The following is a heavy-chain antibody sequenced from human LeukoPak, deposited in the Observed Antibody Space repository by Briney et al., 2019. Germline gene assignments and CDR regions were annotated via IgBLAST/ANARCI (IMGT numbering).Heavy chain of an antibody. Sequence: ASVKVSCKASGYTFTGYYMHWVRQAPGQGLEWMGWMNPNSGDTNHAQKFQGRVTMTRDTSISAAYMELSRLRSDDTAVYYCARGPIAAAGTIDYWGQGTLVTVSS. CDR2: MNPNSGDT. CDR3: ARGPIAAAGTIDY. J-gene: IGHJ4*02. CDR1: GYTFTGYY. D-gene: IGHD6-13*01. V-gene: IGHV1-2*02.